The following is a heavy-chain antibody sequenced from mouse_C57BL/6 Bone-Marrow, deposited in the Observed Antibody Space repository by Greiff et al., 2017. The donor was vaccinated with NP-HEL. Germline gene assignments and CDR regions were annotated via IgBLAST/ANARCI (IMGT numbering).Heavy chain of an antibody. CDR2: IYPGNSDT. Sequence: EVQLQQSGTVLARPGASVKMSCKTSGYTFTSYWMHWVKQRPGQGLEWIGAIYPGNSDTSYNQKFKGKAKLTAVTSASTAYMELSSLTTEDSAVYVCTRDYGYDGWFAYWGQGTLVTVSA. CDR1: GYTFTSYW. V-gene: IGHV1-5*01. D-gene: IGHD2-2*01. J-gene: IGHJ3*01. CDR3: TRDYGYDGWFAY.